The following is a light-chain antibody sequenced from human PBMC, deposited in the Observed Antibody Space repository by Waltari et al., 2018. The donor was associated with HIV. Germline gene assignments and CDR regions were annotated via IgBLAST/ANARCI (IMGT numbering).Light chain of an antibody. CDR1: RSNIGAGYD. Sequence: QSVLAQPPSVSGAPGQRVTISCTGSRSNIGAGYDVQWYHQLPATAPKLLIYGDTNRPSGVPDRFSGSKSGTSASLAITGLQAEDEADYYCLSYDSSLSGYVVGTGTKVTVL. V-gene: IGLV1-40*01. CDR3: LSYDSSLSGYV. J-gene: IGLJ1*01. CDR2: GDT.